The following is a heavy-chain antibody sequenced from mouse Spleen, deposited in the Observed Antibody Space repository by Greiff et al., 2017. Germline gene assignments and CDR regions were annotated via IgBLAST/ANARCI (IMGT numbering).Heavy chain of an antibody. J-gene: IGHJ2*01. CDR3: ARNYRYEDYFDY. Sequence: VQLQQSGAELVKPGASVKISCKASGYAFSSYWMNWVKQRPGKGLEWIGQVYPGDGDTNYNGKFKGKATLTADKSSSTAYMQLSSLTSEDSAVYFCARNYRYEDYFDYWGQGTTLTVSS. CDR1: GYAFSSYW. D-gene: IGHD2-14*01. V-gene: IGHV1-80*01. CDR2: VYPGDGDT.